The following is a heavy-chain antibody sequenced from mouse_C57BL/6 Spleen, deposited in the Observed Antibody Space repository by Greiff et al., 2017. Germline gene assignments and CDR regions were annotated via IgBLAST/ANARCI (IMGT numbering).Heavy chain of an antibody. Sequence: EVQGVESGGGLVKPGGSLKLSCAASGFTFSDSGMHWVRQAPEKGLEWVAYISSGSSTIYYADTVKGRFTISRDNAKNTLFLQMTSLRSEDTAMYYCARLGLDYWGQGTTLTVSS. V-gene: IGHV5-17*01. D-gene: IGHD4-1*01. J-gene: IGHJ2*01. CDR2: ISSGSSTI. CDR3: ARLGLDY. CDR1: GFTFSDSG.